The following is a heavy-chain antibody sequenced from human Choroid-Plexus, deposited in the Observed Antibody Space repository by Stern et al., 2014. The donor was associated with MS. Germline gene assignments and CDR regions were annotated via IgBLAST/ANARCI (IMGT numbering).Heavy chain of an antibody. D-gene: IGHD3-3*01. CDR2: INPNTGGT. Sequence: VHLVESGAEVKKPGASVKVSCKTSGYIFTGYYIHWVRQAPGQGLEWMAWINPNTGGTKDAQKFQGRVTMSRDPSISTAYVELSSLTSDDTAVYYCARDQRGITIFGVVTDYYYLGMDVWGQGTTVTVSS. CDR1: GYIFTGYY. CDR3: ARDQRGITIFGVVTDYYYLGMDV. J-gene: IGHJ6*02. V-gene: IGHV1-2*02.